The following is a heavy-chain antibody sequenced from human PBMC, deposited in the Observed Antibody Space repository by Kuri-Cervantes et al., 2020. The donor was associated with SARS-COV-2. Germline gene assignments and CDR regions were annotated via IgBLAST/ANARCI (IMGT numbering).Heavy chain of an antibody. J-gene: IGHJ4*02. CDR2: ISSSITTI. D-gene: IGHD3-3*01. Sequence: GGSLSLSCAAYGFAFSSYAMSWVRQAAGKWLEWISHISSSITTIYYADSVESRFTVSRDNARNSVYLQMDSLRAADTAVYYRARLGENDFRSDYLDYWGQGILVTVSS. CDR1: GFAFSSYA. CDR3: ARLGENDFRSDYLDY. V-gene: IGHV3-48*01.